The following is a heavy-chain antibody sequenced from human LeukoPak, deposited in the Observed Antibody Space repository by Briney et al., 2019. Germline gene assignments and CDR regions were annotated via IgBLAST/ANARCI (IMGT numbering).Heavy chain of an antibody. CDR2: IYYSGST. J-gene: IGHJ4*02. D-gene: IGHD3-22*01. V-gene: IGHV4-61*01. CDR3: ARDRYYYDSSGWYDY. CDR1: GGSVSSGSYY. Sequence: SETLSLTCTVSGGSVSSGSYYWSWIRQPPGKGLEWIGYIYYSGSTNYNPSLKSRVTISVDTSKNQSSLKLSSVTAADTAVYYCARDRYYYDSSGWYDYWGQGTLVTVSS.